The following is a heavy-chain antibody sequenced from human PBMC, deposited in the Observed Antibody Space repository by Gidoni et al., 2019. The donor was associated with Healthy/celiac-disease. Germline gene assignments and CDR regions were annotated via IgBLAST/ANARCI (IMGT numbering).Heavy chain of an antibody. D-gene: IGHD5-12*01. CDR3: AKEYVDIVGAERTNWFDP. Sequence: EVKLLESGGGLVQPGGSLRLSCAASGFTFSSYAMSWVRQAPGKGLEWVSAISGSGGSTYYADSGKGRFTISRDNSKNTLYLQMNSLRAEDTAVYYCAKEYVDIVGAERTNWFDPWGQGTLVTVSS. CDR1: GFTFSSYA. CDR2: ISGSGGST. V-gene: IGHV3-23*01. J-gene: IGHJ5*02.